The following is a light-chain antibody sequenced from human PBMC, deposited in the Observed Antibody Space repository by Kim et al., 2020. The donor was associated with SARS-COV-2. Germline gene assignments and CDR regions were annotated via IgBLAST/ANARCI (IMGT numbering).Light chain of an antibody. V-gene: IGLV6-57*01. J-gene: IGLJ3*02. CDR2: ENN. CDR3: QSFDSNIQV. Sequence: GKAVTISCTRSSGSIASNYVQWYQQRPGSSPTAVICENNQRPSGVPDRFSGSIDSSSNSASLTISGLKTEDEADYYCQSFDSNIQVFGGGTQLTVL. CDR1: SGSIASNY.